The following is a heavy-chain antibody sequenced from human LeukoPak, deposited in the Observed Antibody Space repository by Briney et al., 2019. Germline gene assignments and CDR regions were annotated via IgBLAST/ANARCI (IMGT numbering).Heavy chain of an antibody. V-gene: IGHV4-30-2*01. CDR3: AREGYSSFVFDY. CDR2: IYYSGST. D-gene: IGHD6-13*01. Sequence: SETLSLTCAVSGGSISSGGYSWSWIRQPPGKGLEWIGYIYYSGSTYYNPSLKSRVTISVDRSKNQFSLKLSSVTAADTAVYYCAREGYSSFVFDYWGQGTLVTVSS. CDR1: GGSISSGGYS. J-gene: IGHJ4*02.